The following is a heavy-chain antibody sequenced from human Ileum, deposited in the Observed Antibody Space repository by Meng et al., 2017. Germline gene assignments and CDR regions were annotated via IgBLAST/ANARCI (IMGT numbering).Heavy chain of an antibody. D-gene: IGHD3-10*01. V-gene: IGHV4-4*02. Sequence: QVQLQESGPGLVKPSGTLSLTCGVSGGSISNGKWWSWVRQPPRKGLEWIGEISQSGTTNYYPSLNSRVSISLDKANNHLSLTLTSVTAADTAVYYCATYGSGFTPPLDPWGQGILVTVSS. CDR3: ATYGSGFTPPLDP. J-gene: IGHJ5*02. CDR2: ISQSGTT. CDR1: GGSISNGKW.